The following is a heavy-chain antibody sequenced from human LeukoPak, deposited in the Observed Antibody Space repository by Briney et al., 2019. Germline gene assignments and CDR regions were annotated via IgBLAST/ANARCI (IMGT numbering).Heavy chain of an antibody. J-gene: IGHJ4*02. CDR1: GFTFDDYG. V-gene: IGHV3-20*04. D-gene: IGHD6-13*01. CDR2: ISWNGAGT. Sequence: GGSLRLSCAASGFTFDDYGMSWVRQPPGRGLEWVSGISWNGAGTRYADSVKGRFTISRDNAKNSLYLHMNSLRAEDTALYYCARGTRNIAAADYWGQGTLVTVSS. CDR3: ARGTRNIAAADY.